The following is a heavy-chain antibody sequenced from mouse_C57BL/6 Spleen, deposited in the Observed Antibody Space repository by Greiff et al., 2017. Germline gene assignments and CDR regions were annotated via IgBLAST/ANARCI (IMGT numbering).Heavy chain of an antibody. CDR2: LNPNYGTT. V-gene: IGHV1-39*01. J-gene: IGHJ2*01. Sequence: VQLKESGPELVKPGASVKISCTASGYSFTDYNMNWVKQSHGKSLEWIGVLNPNYGTTSYNQKFKGKATLTVDQSSSTAYMQLNSLTSEDSAVYYCARSWRGYYSNSFDYWGQGTTLTVSS. CDR1: GYSFTDYN. D-gene: IGHD2-12*01. CDR3: ARSWRGYYSNSFDY.